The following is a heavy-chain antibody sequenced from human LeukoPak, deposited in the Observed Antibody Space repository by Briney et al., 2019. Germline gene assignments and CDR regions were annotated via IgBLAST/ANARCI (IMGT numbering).Heavy chain of an antibody. CDR3: AKGGSYSSFDY. V-gene: IGHV3-23*01. Sequence: GGSLRLSCAASGFTFSSYGMSWVRQAPGKGLEWVSAISDSGGSTYYADSVKGRFTISRDNSKNTLYLQMNSLRVEDTAVYYCAKGGSYSSFDYWGQGTLVIVSS. CDR1: GFTFSSYG. D-gene: IGHD1-26*01. CDR2: ISDSGGST. J-gene: IGHJ4*02.